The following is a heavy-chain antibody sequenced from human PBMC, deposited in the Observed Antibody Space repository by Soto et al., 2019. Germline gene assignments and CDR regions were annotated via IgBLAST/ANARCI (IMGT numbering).Heavy chain of an antibody. Sequence: QVQLVQSGAEVKKPGASVKVSCKASGYTFTGYYMHWVRQAPGQGLEWMGWINPNSGGTNYAQKLQGWVTMTRDTCISTAYMELSRLRSDDTAVYYCARYFCRGCSCYGGGMDVWGQGTTVIVSS. CDR3: ARYFCRGCSCYGGGMDV. D-gene: IGHD2-15*01. J-gene: IGHJ6*02. CDR1: GYTFTGYY. CDR2: INPNSGGT. V-gene: IGHV1-2*04.